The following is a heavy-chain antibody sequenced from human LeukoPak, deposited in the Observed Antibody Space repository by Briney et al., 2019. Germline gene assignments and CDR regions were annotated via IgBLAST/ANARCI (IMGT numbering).Heavy chain of an antibody. V-gene: IGHV3-7*03. CDR1: RFSFSNHS. Sequence: GGSLRLSCAASRFSFSNHSMNWVRQAPGKGLEWLANIKEDGSQKYYGDSVKGRFTISRDNAENSLYLQLNSLRAEDTAMYYCAGDRGYLQFDYWGQGTLVTVSS. CDR2: IKEDGSQK. CDR3: AGDRGYLQFDY. D-gene: IGHD3-10*01. J-gene: IGHJ4*02.